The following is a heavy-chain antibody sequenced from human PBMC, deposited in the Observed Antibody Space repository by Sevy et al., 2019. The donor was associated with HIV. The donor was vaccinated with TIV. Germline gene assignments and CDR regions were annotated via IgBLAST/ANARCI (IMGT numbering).Heavy chain of an antibody. CDR3: AKVRGIVVVVDYLDS. V-gene: IGHV3-30*18. Sequence: GGSLRLSCAASGFMFSYYAMHWVRQAPGKGLEWVAVISYAGSEKYYADSVKGRFTISRDNAKNTLYLQMNGLRPEDTAVYYCAKVRGIVVVVDYLDSWGQGTLVTVSS. D-gene: IGHD2-15*01. CDR2: ISYAGSEK. CDR1: GFMFSYYA. J-gene: IGHJ4*02.